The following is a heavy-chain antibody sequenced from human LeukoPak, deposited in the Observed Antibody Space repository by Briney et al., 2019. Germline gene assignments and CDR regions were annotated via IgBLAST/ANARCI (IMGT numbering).Heavy chain of an antibody. D-gene: IGHD2-2*01. CDR3: AKAAAKIVVVPAANDY. V-gene: IGHV3-23*01. J-gene: IGHJ4*02. Sequence: GGSLRLSCVASGFTFSSYAMSWVRQAPGKGLEWVSAISGSGGSTYYADSVKGRFTISRDNSKNTLYLQMNSLRAEDTAVYYCAKAAAKIVVVPAANDYWGQGTLVTVSS. CDR2: ISGSGGST. CDR1: GFTFSSYA.